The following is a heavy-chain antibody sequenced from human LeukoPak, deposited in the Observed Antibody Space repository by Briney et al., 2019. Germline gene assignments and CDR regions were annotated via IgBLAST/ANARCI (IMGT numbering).Heavy chain of an antibody. CDR2: IYSGGST. Sequence: HSGGSLRLSCAASGFTVSSNYMSWVRQAPGKGLEWVSVIYSGGSTYYADSVKGRFTISRDNSKNTLYLQMNSLRAEDTAVYYCARDMADRGMDVWGKGTTVTVSS. D-gene: IGHD5-24*01. V-gene: IGHV3-53*01. CDR1: GFTVSSNY. CDR3: ARDMADRGMDV. J-gene: IGHJ6*04.